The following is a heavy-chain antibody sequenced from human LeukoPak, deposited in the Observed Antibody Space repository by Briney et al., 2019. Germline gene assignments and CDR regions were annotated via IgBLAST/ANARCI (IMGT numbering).Heavy chain of an antibody. V-gene: IGHV3-23*01. CDR2: IDASGGAT. CDR1: GFTFNNYA. J-gene: IGHJ5*02. CDR3: AKGSGSGWYGWFAP. D-gene: IGHD6-19*01. Sequence: GESLRLSCAASGFTFNNYAMYWVRQAPGKGLEWVSSIDASGGATYYADSVKGRFTISRDNSKNTFYLQMNSLRAEGTAVYSCAKGSGSGWYGWFAPWGQGTLVTVSS.